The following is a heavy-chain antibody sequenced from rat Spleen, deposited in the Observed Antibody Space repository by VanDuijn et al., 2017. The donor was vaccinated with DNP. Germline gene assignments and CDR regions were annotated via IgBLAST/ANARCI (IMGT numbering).Heavy chain of an antibody. D-gene: IGHD1-10*01. CDR1: GFTFSNFY. CDR3: ARHDNSDFDY. J-gene: IGHJ2*01. V-gene: IGHV5-25*01. Sequence: EVQLVESGGGLVQPGESLKLPCVASGFTFSNFYMAWVRQAPKKGLEWVATIPSSTDRTYYLDSVRGRFTISRDNAKSSLYLQMNSLKSEDTATYFCARHDNSDFDYWGQGVMVTVSS. CDR2: IPSSTDRT.